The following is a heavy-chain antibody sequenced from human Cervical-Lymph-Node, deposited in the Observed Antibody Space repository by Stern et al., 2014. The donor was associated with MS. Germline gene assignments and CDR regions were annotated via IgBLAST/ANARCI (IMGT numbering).Heavy chain of an antibody. CDR3: AKVGAEGGMDV. J-gene: IGHJ6*02. CDR2: ISNDGNNK. D-gene: IGHD3-10*01. CDR1: GYTFSHYG. V-gene: IGHV3-30*18. Sequence: VQLVESGGGVVQPGRSLRLSCAASGYTFSHYGMPWVRQAPGKGLEWVALISNDGNNKYYAESVKGRFTVSRDSSMNTVYLQMNSLSGEDTAVYYCAKVGAEGGMDVWGQGTTVTVSS.